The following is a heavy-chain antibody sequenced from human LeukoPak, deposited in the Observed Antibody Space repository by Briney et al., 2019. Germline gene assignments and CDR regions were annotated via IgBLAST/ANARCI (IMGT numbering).Heavy chain of an antibody. Sequence: SVKVSCKASGYTFTGYYMHWVRQAPGQGLEWMGGIIPIFGTANYAQKFQGRVTITTDESTSTAYMELSNLRSEDTAVYYCAREATDDAFDIWGQGTMVTVSS. CDR3: AREATDDAFDI. CDR2: IIPIFGTA. V-gene: IGHV1-69*05. J-gene: IGHJ3*02. D-gene: IGHD1-26*01. CDR1: GYTFTGYY.